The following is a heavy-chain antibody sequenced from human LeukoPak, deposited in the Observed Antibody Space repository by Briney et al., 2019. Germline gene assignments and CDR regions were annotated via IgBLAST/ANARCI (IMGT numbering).Heavy chain of an antibody. Sequence: ASVKVSCKASGYIFTSYGITWVRQAPGQGLEWMGWINTYNGNTNYAQKVQGRVTMTTDTSTRTAYMELRSLRSDDTAIYYCARDLVSGNGYTSSCYYWGQGILVTVSS. D-gene: IGHD6-13*01. CDR3: ARDLVSGNGYTSSCYY. J-gene: IGHJ4*02. V-gene: IGHV1-18*01. CDR2: INTYNGNT. CDR1: GYIFTSYG.